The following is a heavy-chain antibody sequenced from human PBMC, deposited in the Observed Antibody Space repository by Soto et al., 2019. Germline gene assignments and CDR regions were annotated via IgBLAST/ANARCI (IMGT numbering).Heavy chain of an antibody. J-gene: IGHJ4*02. CDR3: ARDKITGLFDY. CDR2: INHSGST. Sequence: QVQLQQWGAGLLKPSETLSLTCAVYGRSFSGYYWTWIRQPPGTGLEWIGEINHSGSTNYNPSLKSRVTISVDTSKNQCSLKLTSVTAADTAVYYCARDKITGLFDYWGQGILVTVSS. V-gene: IGHV4-34*01. D-gene: IGHD2-8*02. CDR1: GRSFSGYY.